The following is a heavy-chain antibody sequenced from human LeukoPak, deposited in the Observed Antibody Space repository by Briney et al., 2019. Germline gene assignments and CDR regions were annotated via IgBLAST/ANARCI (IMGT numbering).Heavy chain of an antibody. CDR2: INEDGSTT. V-gene: IGHV3-74*01. Sequence: PGGSLRLSCAASGFTFSSNWMHWVRQAPGKGLVWVSRINEDGSTTNYADSVKGRSTIFRDNAKNTLYLQMNSLRAEDTAVYYCAKIGDSSGKLYPDYWGQGTLVTVSS. CDR3: AKIGDSSGKLYPDY. D-gene: IGHD3-22*01. CDR1: GFTFSSNW. J-gene: IGHJ4*02.